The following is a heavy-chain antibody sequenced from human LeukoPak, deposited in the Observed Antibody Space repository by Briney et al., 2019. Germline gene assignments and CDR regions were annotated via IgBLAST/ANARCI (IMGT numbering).Heavy chain of an antibody. CDR2: IKEDGSEK. D-gene: IGHD3-10*01. CDR3: FRDDGPGT. J-gene: IGHJ5*02. V-gene: IGHV3-7*01. CDR1: GFTFSIYW. Sequence: PGGSLRLSCAASGFTFSIYWMSWVRQAPGKGPEWVANIKEDGSEKYYVDSVKGRFTISRDNAKTSLHLQMDSLRAEDTAVYYCFRDDGPGTWGQGTLVTVSS.